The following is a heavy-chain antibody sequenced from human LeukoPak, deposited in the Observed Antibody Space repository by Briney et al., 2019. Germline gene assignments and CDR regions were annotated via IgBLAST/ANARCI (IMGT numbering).Heavy chain of an antibody. CDR1: GYTFTSYY. D-gene: IGHD1-26*01. CDR2: INPSGGST. V-gene: IGHV1-46*01. CDR3: ARRAYSGSYYDY. J-gene: IGHJ4*02. Sequence: ASVKVSCKASGYTFTSYYMHWVRQAPGQGLEWMGIINPSGGSTSYAQKFQGRVTITADESTSTAYMELSSLRSEDTAVYYCARRAYSGSYYDYWGQGTLVTVSS.